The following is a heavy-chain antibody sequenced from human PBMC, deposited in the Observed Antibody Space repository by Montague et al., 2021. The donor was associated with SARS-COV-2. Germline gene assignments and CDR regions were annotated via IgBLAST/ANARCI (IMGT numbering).Heavy chain of an antibody. D-gene: IGHD3-22*01. V-gene: IGHV4-59*01. CDR3: ARVGVITTWFYFGY. J-gene: IGHJ4*02. CDR2: IYHSGST. CDR1: GGSISSYY. Sequence: SETLSLTCTVSGGSISSYYCTRIRSPPGTGLDRVGLIYHSGSTYSKPSPKSRITVSVDTSKNQFSLKLSSVTAADTAVYYCARVGVITTWFYFGYWGQGTLITVSS.